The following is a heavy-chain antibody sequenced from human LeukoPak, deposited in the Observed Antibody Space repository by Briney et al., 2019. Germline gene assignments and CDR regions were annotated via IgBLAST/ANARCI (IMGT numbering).Heavy chain of an antibody. CDR3: AIDALGEGEDANYAVYYFDY. CDR1: GFPFSTYA. D-gene: IGHD4/OR15-4a*01. J-gene: IGHJ4*02. CDR2: ISGTGGST. V-gene: IGHV3-23*01. Sequence: GGPLRLSRAASGFPFSTYAMTWVRQAPGKGLEWVSLISGTGGSTYYADAVEGRFANCRGNGKNSLVLQVYILRGDDTGVLFCAIDALGEGEDANYAVYYFDYWGQGTVVTVSS.